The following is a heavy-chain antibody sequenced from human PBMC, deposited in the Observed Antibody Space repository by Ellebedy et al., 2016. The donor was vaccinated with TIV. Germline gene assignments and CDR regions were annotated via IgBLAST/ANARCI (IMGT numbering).Heavy chain of an antibody. D-gene: IGHD1-26*01. CDR3: AKDPWDGSLAFDI. V-gene: IGHV3-74*01. CDR2: INSDGSST. Sequence: GGSLRLSXAASGFTFSSYAMSWVRQAPGKGLVWVSRINSDGSSTSYADSVKGRFTISRDNAKNTLYLQMNSLRAEDTALYYCAKDPWDGSLAFDIWGQGTMVTVSS. J-gene: IGHJ3*02. CDR1: GFTFSSYA.